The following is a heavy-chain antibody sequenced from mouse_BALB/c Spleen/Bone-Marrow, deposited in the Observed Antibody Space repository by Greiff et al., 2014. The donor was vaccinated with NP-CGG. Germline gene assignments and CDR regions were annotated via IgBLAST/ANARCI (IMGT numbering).Heavy chain of an antibody. CDR1: GYTFTTYW. CDR3: ARALGVDYYYAMDY. CDR2: IDPSDSET. Sequence: VQLQQSGAELVKPGASVKLSCKASGYTFTTYWMNWVKQRPGRGLEWIGRIDPSDSETHYNQKFKDKATLTVDKSSSTAYIQLSSLTSEDSAVYYCARALGVDYYYAMDYWGQGTSVTVSS. D-gene: IGHD2-4*01. J-gene: IGHJ4*01. V-gene: IGHV1-69*02.